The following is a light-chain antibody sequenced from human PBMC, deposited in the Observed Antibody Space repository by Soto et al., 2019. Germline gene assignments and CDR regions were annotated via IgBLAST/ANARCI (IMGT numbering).Light chain of an antibody. CDR1: ISNIGSNY. J-gene: IGLJ2*01. Sequence: QPVLTQPPSVSAAPGQKVTISCSGSISNIGSNYVSWYQQLPGTAPKLLIYDNDKRPSGIPDRFSGSKSDTSATLGITGLQTGDEADYHCGTWDSSLSAMLFGGGTKLTVL. CDR2: DND. V-gene: IGLV1-51*01. CDR3: GTWDSSLSAML.